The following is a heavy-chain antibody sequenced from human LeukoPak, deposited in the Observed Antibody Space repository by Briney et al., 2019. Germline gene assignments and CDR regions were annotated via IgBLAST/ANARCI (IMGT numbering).Heavy chain of an antibody. CDR2: IIPILGIA. CDR1: GGTFSSYA. J-gene: IGHJ6*02. CDR3: AGSGYCSSTSCYRDYYYYDMDV. V-gene: IGHV1-69*04. Sequence: SVKVSCKASGGTFSSYAISWVRQAPGQGLEWMGRIIPILGIANYAQKFQGRVTITADKSTSTAYMELSSLRSEDTAVYYCAGSGYCSSTSCYRDYYYYDMDVWGQGTTVTVPS. D-gene: IGHD2-2*02.